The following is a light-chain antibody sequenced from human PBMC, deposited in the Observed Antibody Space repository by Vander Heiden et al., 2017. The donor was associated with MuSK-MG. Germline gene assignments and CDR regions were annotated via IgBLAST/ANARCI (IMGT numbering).Light chain of an antibody. Sequence: QSALTQPASVSGSPGQSITISCTGTSSDVGAQKPVSWYQQHPGKAPKLIIYDVFYRPSGVSDRFSGSKSGNPASLTISGLQTEDEADYFCSSFTTTSTYVFASVTTVTVL. CDR3: SSFTTTSTYV. J-gene: IGLJ1*01. CDR1: SSDVGAQKP. V-gene: IGLV2-14*03. CDR2: DVF.